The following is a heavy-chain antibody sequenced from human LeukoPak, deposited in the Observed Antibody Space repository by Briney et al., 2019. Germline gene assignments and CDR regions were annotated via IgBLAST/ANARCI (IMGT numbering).Heavy chain of an antibody. V-gene: IGHV4-34*01. CDR1: GGSISSYY. D-gene: IGHD5-18*01. Sequence: SETLSLTCTVSGGSISSYYWSWIRQPPGKGLEWIGEINHSGSTNYNPSLKSRVTISVDTSKNQFSLKLSSVTAADTAVYYCARGNRGYSYGFYYYYYMDVWGKGTTVTVSS. J-gene: IGHJ6*03. CDR2: INHSGST. CDR3: ARGNRGYSYGFYYYYYMDV.